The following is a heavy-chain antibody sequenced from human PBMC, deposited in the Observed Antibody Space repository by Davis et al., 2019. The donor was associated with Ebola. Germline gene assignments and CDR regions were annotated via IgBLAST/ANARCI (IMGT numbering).Heavy chain of an antibody. CDR2: ISSSSSYT. CDR1: GFTFSDYY. V-gene: IGHV3-11*06. D-gene: IGHD4-11*01. Sequence: GESLKISCAASGFTFSDYYMSWIRQAPGKGLEWVSYISSSSSYTNYADSVKGRFTISRDNAKNSLYLQMNSLRAEDTAVYYCARDSWDDYSNHDYYYMDVWGKGTTVTVSS. J-gene: IGHJ6*03. CDR3: ARDSWDDYSNHDYYYMDV.